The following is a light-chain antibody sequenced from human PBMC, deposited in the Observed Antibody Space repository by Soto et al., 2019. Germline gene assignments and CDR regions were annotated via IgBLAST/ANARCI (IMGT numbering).Light chain of an antibody. J-gene: IGLJ1*01. V-gene: IGLV2-23*02. CDR1: RSDVGLYNI. CDR3: CSFAGASTYV. CDR2: EVN. Sequence: QSVLTQPASVSGSPGQSITISCTGTRSDVGLYNIVSWYQQHPGKAPKLLIYEVNKRPSGVSTRFSGAKSGNTASLTISGLQAEDEADYHCCSFAGASTYVFGGGTKVTVL.